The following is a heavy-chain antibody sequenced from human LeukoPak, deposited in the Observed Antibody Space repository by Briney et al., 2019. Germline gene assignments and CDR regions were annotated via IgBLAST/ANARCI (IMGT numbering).Heavy chain of an antibody. D-gene: IGHD5-12*01. V-gene: IGHV3-73*01. CDR3: TRGAVDIVATTFDY. J-gene: IGHJ4*02. Sequence: GGSLRLSCAASGFTFSSYGMSWVRQASGKGLEWVGRIRSKANSYATAYAASVKGRFTISRDDSKNTAYLQMNSLKTEDTAVYYCTRGAVDIVATTFDYWGQGTLVTVSS. CDR1: GFTFSSYG. CDR2: IRSKANSYAT.